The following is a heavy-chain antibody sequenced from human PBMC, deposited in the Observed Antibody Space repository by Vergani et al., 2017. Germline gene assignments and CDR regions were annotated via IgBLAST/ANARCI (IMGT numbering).Heavy chain of an antibody. Sequence: QVQLQESGPGLVQPSEPLYLTCTVSGGSISTYYWSWIRQPPGKGLEWIGYIYYSGSNNYNPSLESRVTISVDTSKNDFSLKLSSVTAADTAVYYCARAIGTAAGTEYLDCWGQGSLVTVSS. D-gene: IGHD6-13*01. CDR1: GGSISTYY. J-gene: IGHJ4*02. CDR3: ARAIGTAAGTEYLDC. V-gene: IGHV4-59*01. CDR2: IYYSGSN.